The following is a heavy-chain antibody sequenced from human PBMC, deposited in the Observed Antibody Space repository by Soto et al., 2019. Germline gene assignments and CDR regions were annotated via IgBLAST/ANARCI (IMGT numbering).Heavy chain of an antibody. CDR3: ARVPPYYDSSGYYDNTIFDY. J-gene: IGHJ4*02. D-gene: IGHD3-22*01. Sequence: PSETLSLTCAVYGGSFSGYYWSWIRQPPGKGLEWIGEINHSGSTNYNPSLKSRVTISVDTSKNQFSLKLSSVTAADTAVYYCARVPPYYDSSGYYDNTIFDYWGQGTLVTVSS. V-gene: IGHV4-34*01. CDR1: GGSFSGYY. CDR2: INHSGST.